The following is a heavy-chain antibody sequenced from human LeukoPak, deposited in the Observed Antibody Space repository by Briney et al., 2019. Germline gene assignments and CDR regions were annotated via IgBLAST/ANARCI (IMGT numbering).Heavy chain of an antibody. Sequence: SVKVSCKASGGTFSNYAISLVRQAPGQGLEWMGGIIPIFGTANYAQRFQGRVTITADKSTSAAYMELSSLRSEDTAVYYRARDRGLVADAFDIWGQGTMVTVSS. J-gene: IGHJ3*02. CDR1: GGTFSNYA. D-gene: IGHD2-2*01. CDR3: ARDRGLVADAFDI. V-gene: IGHV1-69*06. CDR2: IIPIFGTA.